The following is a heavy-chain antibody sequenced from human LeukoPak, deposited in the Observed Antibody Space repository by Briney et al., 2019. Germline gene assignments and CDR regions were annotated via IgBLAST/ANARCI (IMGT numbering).Heavy chain of an antibody. V-gene: IGHV1-2*02. D-gene: IGHD3-22*01. J-gene: IGHJ4*02. Sequence: ASVKVSCKASGYTFTGYYMHWVRQAPGQGLEWMGWINPNSGGTNYAQKFQGRVTMTRDTSISTAYMELSRLRSDDTAVYYCARDSRSYYDSSGYGDYWGQGTLVTVSS. CDR3: ARDSRSYYDSSGYGDY. CDR2: INPNSGGT. CDR1: GYTFTGYY.